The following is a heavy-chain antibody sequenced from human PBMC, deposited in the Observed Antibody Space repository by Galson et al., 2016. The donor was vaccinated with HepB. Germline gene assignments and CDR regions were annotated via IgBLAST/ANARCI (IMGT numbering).Heavy chain of an antibody. J-gene: IGHJ4*02. V-gene: IGHV4-4*02. CDR3: ARVRRSNYYFDY. Sequence: SETLSLTCAVSGASIISSHWWSWVRQPPGKGLEWMGEIYHGGNINSNPSLKSRVTMSLDKSKNHFSLNLTFATAADTAVYYCARVRRSNYYFDYWGQGALVTVSS. D-gene: IGHD4-11*01. CDR1: GASIISSHW. CDR2: IYHGGNI.